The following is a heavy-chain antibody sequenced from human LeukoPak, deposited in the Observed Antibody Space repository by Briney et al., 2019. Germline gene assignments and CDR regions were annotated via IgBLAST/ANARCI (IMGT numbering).Heavy chain of an antibody. CDR2: ISSSSSYI. CDR3: AREGIHCSSTSCYRSWFDP. J-gene: IGHJ5*02. CDR1: GFTFSSYS. Sequence: GGSLRLSCAASGFTFSSYSMNWVRQAPGKGLEWVSSISSSSSYIYYADSVKGRFTISRDNAKNSLYLQMNSLRAEDTAVYYCAREGIHCSSTSCYRSWFDPWGQGTLVTVSP. V-gene: IGHV3-21*01. D-gene: IGHD2-2*01.